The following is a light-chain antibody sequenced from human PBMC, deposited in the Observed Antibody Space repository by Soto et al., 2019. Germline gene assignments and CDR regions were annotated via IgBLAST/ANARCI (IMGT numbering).Light chain of an antibody. CDR1: QNNKNY. Sequence: DIVVTQSPDSLAVSLGERATINCKSSQNNKNYLAWYQQKAGQPPKLLIDWASTRESGVPDRFSGSGSGTDFTLTISSLQAEDVAVYYCQQYYDSPWTFGQGTKVDIK. J-gene: IGKJ1*01. V-gene: IGKV4-1*01. CDR3: QQYYDSPWT. CDR2: WAS.